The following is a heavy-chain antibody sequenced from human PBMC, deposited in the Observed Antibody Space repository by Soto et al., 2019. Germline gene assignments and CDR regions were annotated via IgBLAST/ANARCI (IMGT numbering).Heavy chain of an antibody. CDR1: GGSISSYY. V-gene: IGHV4-59*01. CDR3: ARANAVAAPQFDY. D-gene: IGHD6-19*01. Sequence: KASETLSLTCTVSGGSISSYYWSWIRQPPGKGLEWIGYIYYSGSTNYNPSLKSRVTISVDTSKNQFSLKLSSVTAADTAVYYCARANAVAAPQFDYWGQGTLVTVSS. J-gene: IGHJ4*02. CDR2: IYYSGST.